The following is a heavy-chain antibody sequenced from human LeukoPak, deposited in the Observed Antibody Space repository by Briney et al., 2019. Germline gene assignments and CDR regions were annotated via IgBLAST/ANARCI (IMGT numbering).Heavy chain of an antibody. CDR1: GFTFSSYA. Sequence: GGSPRLSCAASGFTFSSYAMSWVRQAPGKGLEWVSAISGSGGSTYYADSVKGRFTISRDNSKNTLYLQMNSLRAEDTAVYYCAKDLFRIAAAGRFDYWGQGTLVTVSS. CDR3: AKDLFRIAAAGRFDY. D-gene: IGHD6-13*01. J-gene: IGHJ4*02. V-gene: IGHV3-23*01. CDR2: ISGSGGST.